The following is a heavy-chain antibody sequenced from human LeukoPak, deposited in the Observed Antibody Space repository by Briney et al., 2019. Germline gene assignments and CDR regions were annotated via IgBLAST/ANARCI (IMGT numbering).Heavy chain of an antibody. CDR3: ARDRSSNYYDSSGYYYYGMDV. CDR1: GGSISSYY. CDR2: IYYSGST. D-gene: IGHD3-22*01. V-gene: IGHV4-59*01. J-gene: IGHJ6*02. Sequence: SETLSLTCTVSGGSISSYYWSWIRQPPGKGLEWIGYIYYSGSTNYNPSLKSRVTISVDTSKNQFSLKLSSVTAADTAVYYCARDRSSNYYDSSGYYYYGMDVWGQGTTVTVSS.